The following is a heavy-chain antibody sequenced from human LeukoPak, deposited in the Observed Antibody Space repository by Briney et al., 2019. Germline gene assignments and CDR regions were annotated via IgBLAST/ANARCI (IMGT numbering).Heavy chain of an antibody. CDR2: IRYDGSNK. J-gene: IGHJ6*03. Sequence: GGSLRLSCAASGFTFSSYGMHWVRRAPGKGLEWVAFIRYDGSNKYYADSVKGRFTISRDNSKNTLYLQMNSLRAEDTAVYYCAKGLVWSGYPRRMDVWGKGTTVTVSS. D-gene: IGHD3-3*01. CDR3: AKGLVWSGYPRRMDV. CDR1: GFTFSSYG. V-gene: IGHV3-30*02.